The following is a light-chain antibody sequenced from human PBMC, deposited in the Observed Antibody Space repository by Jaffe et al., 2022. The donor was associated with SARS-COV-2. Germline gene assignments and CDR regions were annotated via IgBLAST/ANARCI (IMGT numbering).Light chain of an antibody. CDR1: QSVLYSSNNKNY. CDR3: QQYYRTPQT. Sequence: DIVMTQSPDSLAVSLGERATINCRSSQSVLYSSNNKNYLAWYQQKPGQPPKLVVYWASTRESGVPDRFSGSGSGTDFTLTISSLQAEDVAVYYCQQYYRTPQTFGQGTKLEIK. CDR2: WAS. J-gene: IGKJ2*01. V-gene: IGKV4-1*01.